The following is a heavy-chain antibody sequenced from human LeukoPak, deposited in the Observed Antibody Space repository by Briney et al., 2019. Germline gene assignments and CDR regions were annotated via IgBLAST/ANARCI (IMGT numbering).Heavy chain of an antibody. CDR3: ARDRHYYYGSGSYSD. CDR2: INPNSGGT. CDR1: GYTFTGYY. D-gene: IGHD3-10*01. V-gene: IGHV1-2*02. J-gene: IGHJ4*02. Sequence: ASVKVSCKASGYTFTGYYMHWVRQAPGQGLEWMGWINPNSGGTNYAQKFQGRVTMARDTSISTAYMELRSLRSDDTAVYYCARDRHYYYGSGSYSDWGQGTLVTVSS.